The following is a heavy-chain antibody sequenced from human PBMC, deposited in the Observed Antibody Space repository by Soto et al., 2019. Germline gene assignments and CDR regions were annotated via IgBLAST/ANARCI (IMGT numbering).Heavy chain of an antibody. J-gene: IGHJ6*02. CDR2: ISYDGSNK. V-gene: IGHV3-30*18. CDR1: GFTFSSYG. D-gene: IGHD1-1*01. CDR3: AKDRPKGTGTNYYYGMDV. Sequence: QAQLVESGGGVVQPGRSLRLSCAASGFTFSSYGMHWVRQAPGKGLEWVAVISYDGSNKYYADSVKGRFTISRDNSKNTLYLQMNSLRAEDTAVCYCAKDRPKGTGTNYYYGMDVWGQGTTVTVSS.